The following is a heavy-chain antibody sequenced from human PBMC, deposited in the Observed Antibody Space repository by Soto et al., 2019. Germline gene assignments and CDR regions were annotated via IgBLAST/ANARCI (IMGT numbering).Heavy chain of an antibody. Sequence: EVQLLESGGGLIQPGGSLRLSCAASAFTFSSYAMSWVRQAPGKGLECVSTVSGSGGSTYYADSVKGRFTISRDNSKNTLYLQMNSLRAEDTAVYYCAKGFSYNTGWYRWFDPWGQGTLVTVSS. CDR3: AKGFSYNTGWYRWFDP. CDR2: VSGSGGST. D-gene: IGHD6-19*01. J-gene: IGHJ5*02. V-gene: IGHV3-23*01. CDR1: AFTFSSYA.